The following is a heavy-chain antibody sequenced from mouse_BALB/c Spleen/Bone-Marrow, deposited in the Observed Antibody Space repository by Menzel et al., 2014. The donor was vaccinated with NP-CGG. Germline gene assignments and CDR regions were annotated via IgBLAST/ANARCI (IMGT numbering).Heavy chain of an antibody. Sequence: VQGVESGSVLVRPGASVKLSCKASGYTFTSSWMHWAKQRPGQGLEWIGEIHPNSGNTNYNEKFKGKATLTVDTSSSTAYVDLSSLTSEDSAVYYCAREKIYGNYLWYFDVWGAGITVTVSS. J-gene: IGHJ1*01. D-gene: IGHD2-1*01. CDR3: AREKIYGNYLWYFDV. V-gene: IGHV1S130*01. CDR1: GYTFTSSW. CDR2: IHPNSGNT.